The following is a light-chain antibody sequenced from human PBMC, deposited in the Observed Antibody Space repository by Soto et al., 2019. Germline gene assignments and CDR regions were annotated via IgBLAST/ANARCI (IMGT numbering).Light chain of an antibody. CDR2: DAS. CDR3: QQYDSLPLT. CDR1: QDISNY. Sequence: DIQMTQSPSSLSASVGDRVTITCQASQDISNYLNWYQQKPGKAPKLLIYDASNSETGVPSRFSGSGSGTDYTFTISSLQPEDIATYYGQQYDSLPLTFGGGTKVEIK. J-gene: IGKJ4*01. V-gene: IGKV1-33*01.